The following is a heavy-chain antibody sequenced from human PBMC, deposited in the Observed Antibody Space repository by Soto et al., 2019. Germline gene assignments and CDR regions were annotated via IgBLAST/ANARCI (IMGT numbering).Heavy chain of an antibody. CDR2: IITIFRTP. D-gene: IGHD1-1*01. CDR3: ARDKDREQLGGTYYYALDV. Sequence: QVQLVQSGAEVKKPGSSVKVSCKASGDTFSSFAISWVRQAPGQGLEWMGGIITIFRTPKYAQKFQGRVTITADEFTSTACMELSSLRSEDTAVYYCARDKDREQLGGTYYYALDVWGQGTTVIVSS. CDR1: GDTFSSFA. J-gene: IGHJ6*02. V-gene: IGHV1-69*12.